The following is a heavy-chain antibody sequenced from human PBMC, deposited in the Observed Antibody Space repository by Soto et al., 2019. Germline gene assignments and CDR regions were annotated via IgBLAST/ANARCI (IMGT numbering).Heavy chain of an antibody. V-gene: IGHV1-69*13. CDR3: ARGLRTGNYGMDV. CDR2: IITMFETV. CDR1: GGTFDNYA. D-gene: IGHD2-15*01. J-gene: IGHJ6*02. Sequence: GASVKVSCKASGGTFDNYAVSWVRQAPGQGIEWMGGIITMFETVNYAQRFQGRLTIAADESTSTAYMELTSLTSADTAIYFCARGLRTGNYGMDVWGQGTTVTVSS.